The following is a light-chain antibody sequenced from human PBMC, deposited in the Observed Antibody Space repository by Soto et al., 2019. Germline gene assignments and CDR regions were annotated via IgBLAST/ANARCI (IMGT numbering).Light chain of an antibody. Sequence: EIVMTQSPATLSVSPGERATLSCRASQSVNNNLAWYQQKPGQAPRLLIYGASARATGIPARFSGSGSGTEFNLTISSLQSEDFAVYYWQQYNNWPLTFGGGTKVEIK. CDR3: QQYNNWPLT. V-gene: IGKV3-15*01. CDR1: QSVNNN. J-gene: IGKJ4*01. CDR2: GAS.